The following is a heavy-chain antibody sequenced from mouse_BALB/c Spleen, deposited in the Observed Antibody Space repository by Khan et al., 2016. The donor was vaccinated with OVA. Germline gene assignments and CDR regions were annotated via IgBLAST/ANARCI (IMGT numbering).Heavy chain of an antibody. D-gene: IGHD1-1*01. CDR2: INPHIGET. CDR1: GYSFTGYF. Sequence: EVQLQESGPELVKPGASVKISCKASGYSFTGYFMNWVMQSHGKSLEWIGRINPHIGETFYNQKFKDKATLTVDESSSTAHMQLRSLASEDSAVYYCARIYRSDVDYGGQGTTLTGSS. V-gene: IGHV1-20*02. CDR3: ARIYRSDVDY. J-gene: IGHJ2*01.